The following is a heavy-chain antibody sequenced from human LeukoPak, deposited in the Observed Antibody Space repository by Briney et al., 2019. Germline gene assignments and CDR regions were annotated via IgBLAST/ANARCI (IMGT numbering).Heavy chain of an antibody. CDR3: ARGSQSSRWFDP. V-gene: IGHV6-1*01. D-gene: IGHD6-6*01. Sequence: SQTLSLTCAISGDSVSSKSAAWNWIRQSPSRGLEWLGRTYYRSKWCNDYAVSVESRITINPDTSKNQFSLQLNSVTPEDTAVYYCARGSQSSRWFDPWGQGTLVTVSS. CDR2: TYYRSKWCN. J-gene: IGHJ5*02. CDR1: GDSVSSKSAA.